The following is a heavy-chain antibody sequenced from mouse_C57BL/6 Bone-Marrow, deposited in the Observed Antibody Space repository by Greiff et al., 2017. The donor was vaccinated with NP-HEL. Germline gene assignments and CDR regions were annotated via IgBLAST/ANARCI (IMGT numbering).Heavy chain of an antibody. CDR2: ISGGGGNT. D-gene: IGHD2-4*01. CDR3: EGLRGGAY. Sequence: EVQRVESGGGLVKPGGSLKLSCAASGFTFSSYTMSWVRQTPEKRLEWVATISGGGGNTYYPDSVKGRFTISRDNAKNTLYLQMSSLRSEDTALYYCEGLRGGAYWGQGTLVTVSA. J-gene: IGHJ3*01. CDR1: GFTFSSYT. V-gene: IGHV5-9*01.